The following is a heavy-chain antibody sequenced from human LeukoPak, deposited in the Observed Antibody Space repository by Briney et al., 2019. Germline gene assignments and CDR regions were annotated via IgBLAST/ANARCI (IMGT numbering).Heavy chain of an antibody. CDR1: GFTLSGYR. V-gene: IGHV3-48*01. CDR2: IGSSSSAI. J-gene: IGHJ4*02. CDR3: AKGVRRKNTPRDYGGNPPIYYFDY. Sequence: GGSLRLSCAAAGFTLSGYRMNWVRQAPGKGLEWISYIGSSSSAIYYADSVKGRFTISRDNSKNTLYLQMNSLRAEDTAVYYCAKGVRRKNTPRDYGGNPPIYYFDYWGQGTLVTVSS. D-gene: IGHD4-23*01.